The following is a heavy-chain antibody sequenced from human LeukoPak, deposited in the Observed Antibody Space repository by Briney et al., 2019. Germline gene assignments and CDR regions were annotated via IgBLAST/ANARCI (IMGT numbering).Heavy chain of an antibody. CDR1: GFTFSRYA. J-gene: IGHJ4*02. CDR3: ARGPITMVDY. V-gene: IGHV3-30-3*01. Sequence: PGRSLRLSCAASGFTFSRYAMHWVRQAPGKGLEWVAVISYDGSKKYYADSVKGRFTISRDNSKNTLYLQMNSLRAEDTAVYYCARGPITMVDYWGQGTLVTVSS. D-gene: IGHD3-10*01. CDR2: ISYDGSKK.